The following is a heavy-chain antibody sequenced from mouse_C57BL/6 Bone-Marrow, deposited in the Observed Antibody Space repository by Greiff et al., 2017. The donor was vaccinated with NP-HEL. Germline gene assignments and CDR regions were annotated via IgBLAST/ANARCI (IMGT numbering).Heavy chain of an antibody. CDR1: GFTFSSYA. V-gene: IGHV5-4*03. CDR3: SRAFITTVVDV. Sequence: DVKLQEPGGGLVKPGGSLKLSCAASGFTFSSYAMSWVRQTPEKRLEWVATISDGGSYTYYPDNVKGRFTIPRDNAMNNMYRQMIHLKSEDTAMYYCSRAFITTVVDVWGTGTTVTFSS. J-gene: IGHJ1*03. CDR2: ISDGGSYT. D-gene: IGHD1-1*01.